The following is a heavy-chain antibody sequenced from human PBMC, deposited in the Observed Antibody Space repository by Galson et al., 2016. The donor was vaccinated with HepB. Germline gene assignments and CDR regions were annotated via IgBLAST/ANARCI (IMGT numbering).Heavy chain of an antibody. Sequence: SLRLSCAASGFTFGDYWMAWVRQAPGKGLEWVANVAPDGSETYYVGPMKDRFTISRGNAKNSVYLQMSSLRTEDTAVYYCARDDDWWRHWGQGTLVTVSS. D-gene: IGHD2-15*01. J-gene: IGHJ4*02. V-gene: IGHV3-7*01. CDR1: GFTFGDYW. CDR3: ARDDDWWRH. CDR2: VAPDGSET.